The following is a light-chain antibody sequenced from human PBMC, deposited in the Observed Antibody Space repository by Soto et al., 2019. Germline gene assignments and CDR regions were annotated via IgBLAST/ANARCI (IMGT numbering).Light chain of an antibody. V-gene: IGKV3-20*01. CDR3: QKYNRAPWT. CDR1: QSVRDSF. Sequence: DIVLTQSPDTLSLSPGERAALSCRASQSVRDSFLAWYQQKPGQSPRLLIYAATSRATGIPERFSGSGSETDFTLTISSLQPEDVATYYCQKYNRAPWTFGQGTKVDIK. CDR2: AAT. J-gene: IGKJ1*01.